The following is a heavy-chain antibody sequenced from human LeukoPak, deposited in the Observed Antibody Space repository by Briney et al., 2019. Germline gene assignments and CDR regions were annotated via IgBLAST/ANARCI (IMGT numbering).Heavy chain of an antibody. CDR3: ARVRTYYYDSSGYYYDY. Sequence: PSETLSLTCTVSGGSISSGGYYWSWIRQHPGKGLEWIGYIYYSGSTYYNPSLKSRVTISVDTSKNQFSLKLSSVTAADTAVYYCARVRTYYYDSSGYYYDYWGQGTLVTVSS. CDR1: GGSISSGGYY. V-gene: IGHV4-31*03. J-gene: IGHJ4*02. CDR2: IYYSGST. D-gene: IGHD3-22*01.